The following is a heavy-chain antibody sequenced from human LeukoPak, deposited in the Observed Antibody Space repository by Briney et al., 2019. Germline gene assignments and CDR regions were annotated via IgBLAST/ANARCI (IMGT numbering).Heavy chain of an antibody. V-gene: IGHV4-34*01. Sequence: SETLSLTCALYPGSFSVYYLSFIRRPPGNRLEWIGEINHSGSTNYNPSLKSRVTISVATSKNQFSLKLSSVTAADTAVYYCARSQRYYYDSSGYPFDYWGQGTLVTVSS. CDR3: ARSQRYYYDSSGYPFDY. D-gene: IGHD3-22*01. CDR1: PGSFSVYY. CDR2: INHSGST. J-gene: IGHJ4*02.